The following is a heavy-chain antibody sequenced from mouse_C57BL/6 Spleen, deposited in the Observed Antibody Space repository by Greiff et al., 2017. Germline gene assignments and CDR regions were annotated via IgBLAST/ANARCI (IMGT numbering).Heavy chain of an antibody. D-gene: IGHD4-1*01. Sequence: EVQVVESGGGLVQPGGSMKLSRAASGFTFSDAWMDWVRQSPEKGLEWVAEIRNKANNHATYYAESVKGRFTISRDDSKSSVYLQMNSLRAEDTGIYYCTTLLGPLFDYWGQGTTLTVSS. CDR2: IRNKANNHAT. J-gene: IGHJ2*01. CDR1: GFTFSDAW. CDR3: TTLLGPLFDY. V-gene: IGHV6-6*01.